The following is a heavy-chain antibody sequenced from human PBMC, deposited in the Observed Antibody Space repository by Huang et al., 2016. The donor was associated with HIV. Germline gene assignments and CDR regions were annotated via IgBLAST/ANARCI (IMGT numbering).Heavy chain of an antibody. J-gene: IGHJ4*02. CDR1: GFTVSTNS. D-gene: IGHD2-8*02. CDR2: SYSGGTT. Sequence: EVQLVESGGGLIQPGGSLRLSCAASGFTVSTNSMAWVRQAPGKGLEWVSLSYSGGTTDYADSVKGRFTISRDDSENTLYRHMTSLRAGDTAVYYCAKEGDTGAALGYWGQGTLVTVS. V-gene: IGHV3-53*01. CDR3: AKEGDTGAALGY.